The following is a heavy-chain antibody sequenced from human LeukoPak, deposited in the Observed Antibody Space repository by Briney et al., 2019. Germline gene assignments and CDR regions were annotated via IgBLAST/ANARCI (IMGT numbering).Heavy chain of an antibody. D-gene: IGHD1-26*01. V-gene: IGHV1-58*02. CDR1: GFTFTSSA. CDR3: ARVGSGSYRNLEYYFDY. Sequence: SVKVSCKASGFTFTSSAMQWVRQARGQRLEWIGWIVVGSGNTNYAQKFQERVTITRDTSTSTAYMELRSLRSDDTAVYYCARVGSGSYRNLEYYFDYWGQGTLVTVSS. CDR2: IVVGSGNT. J-gene: IGHJ4*02.